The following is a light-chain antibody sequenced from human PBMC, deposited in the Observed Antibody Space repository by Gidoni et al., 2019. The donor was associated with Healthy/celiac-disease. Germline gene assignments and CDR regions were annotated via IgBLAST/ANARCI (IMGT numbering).Light chain of an antibody. CDR3: QQDGSSPPIT. CDR2: GAS. J-gene: IGKJ5*01. Sequence: EIVLTQSPGTLSLSPGERATLSCRASQSVSSSYLAWYQQKPGQAPRLLIYGASSRATGIPDRFSGSGSGTDFTLTISRLEPEDFAVYYCQQDGSSPPITFGQXTRLEIK. CDR1: QSVSSSY. V-gene: IGKV3-20*01.